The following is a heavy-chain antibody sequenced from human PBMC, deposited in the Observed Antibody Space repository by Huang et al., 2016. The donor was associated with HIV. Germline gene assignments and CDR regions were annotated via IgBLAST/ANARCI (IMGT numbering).Heavy chain of an antibody. CDR1: GGSFTGNY. CDR2: VNDSGAT. D-gene: IGHD3-3*01. V-gene: IGHV4-34*02. CDR3: ARQWTILEWLLGLDV. J-gene: IGHJ6*02. Sequence: QMQLQQRGAGLLKPSETLSLTCGVSGGSFTGNYLTWSRQAPGQGLGWIGEVNDSGATNSHPSLIGRVTISLDKSNRELSLNLRAVTAADTAVYYCARQWTILEWLLGLDVWGQGTTVIVSS.